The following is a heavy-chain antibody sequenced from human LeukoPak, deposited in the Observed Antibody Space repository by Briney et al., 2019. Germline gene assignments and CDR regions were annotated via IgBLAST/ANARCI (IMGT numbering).Heavy chain of an antibody. Sequence: PGGSLRLSCAASGFTFSSYAMSWVRQAPGKGLEWVSAISGSGGSTYYADSVKGRFTISRDNSKNTLYLQMNSLRAEDTAVYYCAKDSYSGSYVWAYFDYWGQGTLVTVSS. CDR3: AKDSYSGSYVWAYFDY. CDR2: ISGSGGST. V-gene: IGHV3-23*01. D-gene: IGHD1-26*01. J-gene: IGHJ4*02. CDR1: GFTFSSYA.